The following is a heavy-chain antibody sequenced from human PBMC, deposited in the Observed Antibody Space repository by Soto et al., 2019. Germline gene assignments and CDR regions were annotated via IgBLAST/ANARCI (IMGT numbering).Heavy chain of an antibody. CDR2: ISWNSGSI. Sequence: EVQLVESGGGLVQPGRSLRLSCAASGFTFDDYAMHWVRQAPGKGLEWVSGISWNSGSIGYADSVKGRFTISRDNAKNSLYLKMNSLRAEDTALYYCAKAIRGPYAFDIWGQGTMVTVSS. CDR1: GFTFDDYA. D-gene: IGHD3-10*01. V-gene: IGHV3-9*01. J-gene: IGHJ3*02. CDR3: AKAIRGPYAFDI.